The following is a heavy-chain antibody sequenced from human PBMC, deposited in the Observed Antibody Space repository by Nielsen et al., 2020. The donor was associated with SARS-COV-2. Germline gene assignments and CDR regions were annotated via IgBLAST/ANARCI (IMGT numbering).Heavy chain of an antibody. CDR2: IIPIFGTA. D-gene: IGHD6-13*01. CDR3: ARRYSSSWYPFDY. CDR1: GGTFSSYA. Sequence: SVKVSCKASGGTFSSYAISWVRQAPGQGLEWMGGIIPIFGTANYAQKFQGRVTITADKSTSAAYMELSSLRSEDTAVYYCARRYSSSWYPFDYWGQEPWSPSPQ. V-gene: IGHV1-69*06. J-gene: IGHJ4*01.